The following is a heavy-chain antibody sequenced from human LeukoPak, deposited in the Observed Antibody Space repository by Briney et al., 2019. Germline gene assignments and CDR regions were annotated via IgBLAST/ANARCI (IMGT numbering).Heavy chain of an antibody. CDR2: IYYSGST. Sequence: PSETLSLTCTVSGGSISSYYWSWLRQPPGKGLEWIGYIYYSGSTDYNPSLKSRVTMSVDTSKNQFSLKLSSVTAADTAVYYCARDTYSSSSYDYWGQGTLVTVSS. CDR1: GGSISSYY. D-gene: IGHD6-13*01. CDR3: ARDTYSSSSYDY. V-gene: IGHV4-59*12. J-gene: IGHJ4*02.